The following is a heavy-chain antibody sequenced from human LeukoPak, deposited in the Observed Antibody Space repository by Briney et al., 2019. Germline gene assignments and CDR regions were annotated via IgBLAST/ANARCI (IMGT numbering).Heavy chain of an antibody. CDR3: ARTYYYDSSGYYYGDY. Sequence: GESLKTSCKGSGYSFTSYWIGWVRQMPGKGLEWMGIIYPGDSDTRYSPSFQGQVTISADKSISTAYLQWSSLKASDTAMYYCARTYYYDSSGYYYGDYWGQGTLVTVSS. V-gene: IGHV5-51*01. CDR1: GYSFTSYW. J-gene: IGHJ4*02. CDR2: IYPGDSDT. D-gene: IGHD3-22*01.